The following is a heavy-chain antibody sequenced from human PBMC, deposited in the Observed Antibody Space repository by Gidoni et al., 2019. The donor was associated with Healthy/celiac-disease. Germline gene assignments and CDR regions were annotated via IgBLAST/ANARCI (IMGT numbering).Heavy chain of an antibody. D-gene: IGHD1-1*01. CDR2: IYNSGST. J-gene: IGHJ2*01. Sequence: QVQLQESGPGLVKPSETLSLTCTVSGGSIRSYYWSWIRQPTGKGLEWIGYIYNSGSTNYNPSLKSRVTISVDTSKNQLSLKLSSVTAADTAVYYCARRPMEQGYFDLWGRGTLVTVSS. CDR3: ARRPMEQGYFDL. V-gene: IGHV4-59*08. CDR1: GGSIRSYY.